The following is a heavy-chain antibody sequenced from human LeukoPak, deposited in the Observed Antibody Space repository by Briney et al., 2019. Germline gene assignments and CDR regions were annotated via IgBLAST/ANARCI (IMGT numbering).Heavy chain of an antibody. CDR2: IYPGDSDT. J-gene: IGHJ5*02. D-gene: IGHD1-26*01. V-gene: IGHV5-51*01. CDR1: GYTFSNYW. Sequence: GESLKISCKTSGYTFSNYWIGWVRQMPGKGLEWMGIIYPGDSDTRYSPSFQGQVTISADKSISTAYLQWSSLKASDTAMYYCARLENGPTNNWFDPWGQGTLVTVSS. CDR3: ARLENGPTNNWFDP.